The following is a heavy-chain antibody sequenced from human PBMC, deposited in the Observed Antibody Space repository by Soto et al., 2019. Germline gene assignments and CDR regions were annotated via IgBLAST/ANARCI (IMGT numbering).Heavy chain of an antibody. Sequence: ASVKVSCKASGYTFTSYGISWVRQAPGQGLEWMGWISAYNGNTNYAQKLQGRVTMTTDTSTSTAYMGLRSLRSDDTAVYYCARRTLNYYYMDVWGKGTKVTVSS. D-gene: IGHD3-16*01. CDR1: GYTFTSYG. V-gene: IGHV1-18*01. J-gene: IGHJ6*03. CDR2: ISAYNGNT. CDR3: ARRTLNYYYMDV.